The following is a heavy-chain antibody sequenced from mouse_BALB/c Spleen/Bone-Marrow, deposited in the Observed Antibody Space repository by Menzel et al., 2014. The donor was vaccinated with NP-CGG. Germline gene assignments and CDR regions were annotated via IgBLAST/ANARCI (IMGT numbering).Heavy chain of an antibody. Sequence: ESGAELARPGASVKLSCKASGYTFTSHWMQWVKQRPGQGLEWIGAIYPGDGDTRYTQKFKGKATLTADKSSSTAYMQLSSLASEDSAVYYCAKEGRGAYWGQGTLVTVSA. J-gene: IGHJ3*01. V-gene: IGHV1-87*01. CDR2: IYPGDGDT. CDR3: AKEGRGAY. D-gene: IGHD3-3*01. CDR1: GYTFTSHW.